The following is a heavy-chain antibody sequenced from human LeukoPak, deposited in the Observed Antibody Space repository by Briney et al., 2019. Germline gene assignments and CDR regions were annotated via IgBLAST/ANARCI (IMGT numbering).Heavy chain of an antibody. CDR3: ARDPPLTPFDY. CDR2: ISSSSSYI. J-gene: IGHJ4*02. V-gene: IGHV3-21*01. CDR1: GFTFSSYS. Sequence: GGSLRLSCAASGFTFSSYSMNWVRQAPGKGLEWVSSISSSSSYIYYADSVKGRFTISRDNAKNSLYLQMNSLRVEDTAVYYCARDPPLTPFDYWGQGTLVTVSS. D-gene: IGHD2-15*01.